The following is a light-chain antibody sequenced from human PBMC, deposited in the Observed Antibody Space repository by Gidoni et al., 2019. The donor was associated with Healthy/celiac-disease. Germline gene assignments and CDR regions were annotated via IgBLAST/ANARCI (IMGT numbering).Light chain of an antibody. CDR2: DAS. CDR1: QSVSSY. V-gene: IGKV3-11*01. J-gene: IGKJ4*01. CDR3: QQRSNWLT. Sequence: IVLTQSPATLSLSPGERATLSCRASQSVSSYLAWYQQKPGQAPRLLIYDASNRATGIPARFSGSGSGTDFTLTISSLEPEDFALYYCQQRSNWLTFGGGTKVEIK.